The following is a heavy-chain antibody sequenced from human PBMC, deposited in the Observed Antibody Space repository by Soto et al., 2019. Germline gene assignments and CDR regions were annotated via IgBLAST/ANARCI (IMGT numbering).Heavy chain of an antibody. CDR2: INHSGST. D-gene: IGHD5-12*01. Sequence: SETLSLTCAVYGGSFSGYYWRRIRQPPGKGLEWIGEINHSGSTNYNPSLKSRVTISVDTSKTQLSLKLSSVTAADPAVYYCARGLKVATRYGGKYYYYYTAVWGKGTTVTVSS. CDR3: ARGLKVATRYGGKYYYYYTAV. CDR1: GGSFSGYY. J-gene: IGHJ6*03. V-gene: IGHV4-34*01.